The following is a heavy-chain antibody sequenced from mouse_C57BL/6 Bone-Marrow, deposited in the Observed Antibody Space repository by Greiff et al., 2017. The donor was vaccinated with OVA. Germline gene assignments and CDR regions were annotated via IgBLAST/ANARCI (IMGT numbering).Heavy chain of an antibody. CDR2: ISSGSSTI. J-gene: IGHJ3*01. CDR1: GFTFSDYG. CDR3: ARPGYYGSSAWFAY. V-gene: IGHV5-17*01. Sequence: VQLKESGGGLVKPGGSLKLSCAASGFTFSDYGMHWVRQAPEKGLEWVAYISSGSSTIYYADTVKGRFTISRDNAKNTLFLQMTSLRSEDTAMYYCARPGYYGSSAWFAYWGQGTLVTVSA. D-gene: IGHD1-1*01.